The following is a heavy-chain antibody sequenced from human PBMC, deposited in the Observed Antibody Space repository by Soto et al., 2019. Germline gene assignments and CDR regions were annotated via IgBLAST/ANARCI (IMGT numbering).Heavy chain of an antibody. V-gene: IGHV5-51*01. J-gene: IGHJ6*02. CDR1: GYSFTSYW. CDR3: ARQYSSSWTANFYYYYGMDV. CDR2: IYLGDSDT. Sequence: ESLKISCKGSGYSFTSYWIGWVRQMPGKGLEWMGIIYLGDSDTRYSPSFQGQVTISADKSISTAYLQWSSLKASDTAMYYCARQYSSSWTANFYYYYGMDVWGQGTTVTGS. D-gene: IGHD6-13*01.